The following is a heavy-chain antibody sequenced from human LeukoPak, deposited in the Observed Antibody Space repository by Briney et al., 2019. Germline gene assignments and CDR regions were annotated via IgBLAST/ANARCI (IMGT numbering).Heavy chain of an antibody. CDR3: ARAPWDIVVVPAEVINYYYGMDV. CDR2: INPSGGST. D-gene: IGHD2-2*01. Sequence: ASVKVSCKASGYTFTSYYMHWVRQAPGQGLEWMGIINPSGGSTSYAQKFQGRVTMTRDTSTSTVYMELSSPRSEDTAVYYCARAPWDIVVVPAEVINYYYGMDVWGQGTTVTVSS. V-gene: IGHV1-46*01. CDR1: GYTFTSYY. J-gene: IGHJ6*02.